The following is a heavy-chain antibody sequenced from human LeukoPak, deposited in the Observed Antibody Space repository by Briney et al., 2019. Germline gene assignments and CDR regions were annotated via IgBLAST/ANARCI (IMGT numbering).Heavy chain of an antibody. CDR3: ARPIVGAAHWIDY. D-gene: IGHD1-26*01. Sequence: TSETLSLTCTVSGVSFSSSSYYWGWIRQPPGKGLEWIGSIYYSGSTYYNPSVKSRVTISVNTSKNQFSLKLSSVTAADTAVYYCARPIVGAAHWIDYWGQGTLVTVSS. V-gene: IGHV4-39*01. J-gene: IGHJ4*02. CDR2: IYYSGST. CDR1: GVSFSSSSYY.